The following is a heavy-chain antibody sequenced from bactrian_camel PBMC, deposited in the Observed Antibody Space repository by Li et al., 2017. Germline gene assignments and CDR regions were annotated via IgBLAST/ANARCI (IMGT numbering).Heavy chain of an antibody. Sequence: HVQLVESGGGSVQAGGSLRLSCTASGYTANTYFSIHCMGWFRQAPGKEREGVAATIANGDRTYYTDSVKGRFTISKDNAKNTLDLQMSSVKPEDTGTYYCVAETGPYNSGCGALEDLPVLSYSGQGTQVTVSS. CDR1: GYTANTYFSIHC. D-gene: IGHD2*01. V-gene: IGHV3S53*01. CDR2: TIANGDRT. J-gene: IGHJ4*01.